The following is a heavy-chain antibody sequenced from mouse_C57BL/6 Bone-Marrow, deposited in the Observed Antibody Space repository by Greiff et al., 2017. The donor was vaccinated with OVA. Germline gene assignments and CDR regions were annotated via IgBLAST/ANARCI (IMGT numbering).Heavy chain of an antibody. Sequence: EVQLVESGGGLVQPGGSLSLSCAASGFTFTDYYMSWVRQPPGKALEWFGFIRNKANGYTTEYSASVKGRFTISRDNSQSILYLQMNALRAEDSAAYSGASGGWFMFDYWGQGTTLTVSS. J-gene: IGHJ2*01. V-gene: IGHV7-3*01. D-gene: IGHD2-3*01. CDR3: ASGGWFMFDY. CDR1: GFTFTDYY. CDR2: IRNKANGYTT.